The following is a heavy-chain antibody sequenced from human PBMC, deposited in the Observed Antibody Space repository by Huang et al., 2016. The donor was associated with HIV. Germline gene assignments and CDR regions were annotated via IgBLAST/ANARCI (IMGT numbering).Heavy chain of an antibody. CDR1: GYTFADYF. D-gene: IGHD5-12*01. CDR2: LNRKNGAT. J-gene: IGHJ4*02. CDR3: TRDGVAPDEEFDY. Sequence: QVQLVQSGAEVQKPGASVQVSCKPSGYTFADYFIHWVRQAPGQGLEWMAWLNRKNGATNYAQKFLGRVTVTGDTSINTAYMEFSGLTSDDTANYYCTRDGVAPDEEFDYWGQGTLIIVSS. V-gene: IGHV1-2*02.